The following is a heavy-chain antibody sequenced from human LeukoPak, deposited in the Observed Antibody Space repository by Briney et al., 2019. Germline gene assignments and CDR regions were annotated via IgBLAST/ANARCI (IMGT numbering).Heavy chain of an antibody. CDR2: ISYDGSNK. CDR3: AKGLTYDSMPGIDY. CDR1: GFTFSSYG. V-gene: IGHV3-30*18. J-gene: IGHJ4*02. Sequence: GGSLRLSCAASGFTFSSYGMHWVRQAPGKGLEWVAVISYDGSNKYYADSVKGRFTISRDNAKNSLYLQMNSLRAEDTALYYCAKGLTYDSMPGIDYWGQGTLVTVSS. D-gene: IGHD3-22*01.